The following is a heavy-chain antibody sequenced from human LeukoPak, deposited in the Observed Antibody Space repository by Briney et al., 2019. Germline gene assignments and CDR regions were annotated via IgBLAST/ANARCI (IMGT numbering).Heavy chain of an antibody. Sequence: SETLSLTCTASGGSISSYYWSWIRQPPGKGLEWIGYIYYSGSTNYNPSLKSRVTISVDTSKNQFSLKLSAVTAADTAVYYCARRVGALGFDYWGQGTLVTVSS. CDR3: ARRVGALGFDY. J-gene: IGHJ4*02. CDR2: IYYSGST. CDR1: GGSISSYY. V-gene: IGHV4-59*08. D-gene: IGHD1-26*01.